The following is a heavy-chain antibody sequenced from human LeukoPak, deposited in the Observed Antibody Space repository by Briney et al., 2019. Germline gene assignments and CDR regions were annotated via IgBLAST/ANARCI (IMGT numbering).Heavy chain of an antibody. Sequence: SETLSLTCTVSDGSISSYYWSWIRQPPGKGLEWSGYIYYTGSTNYNPSLKSRVTISVDTSKNQFSLKLSSVTAADTAVYYCASHSVAGSHQFDPWGQGALVTVSS. CDR2: IYYTGST. CDR1: DGSISSYY. J-gene: IGHJ5*02. D-gene: IGHD6-19*01. CDR3: ASHSVAGSHQFDP. V-gene: IGHV4-59*01.